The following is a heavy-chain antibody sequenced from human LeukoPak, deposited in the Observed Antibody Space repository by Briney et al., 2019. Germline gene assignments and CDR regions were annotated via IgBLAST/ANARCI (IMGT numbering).Heavy chain of an antibody. CDR1: GYTFTSYA. Sequence: ASVKVSCKASGYTFTSYAMHWVRQAPGQRLEWMGWINAGNGNTKYSQKFQGRVTITRDTSASTAYMELSSLRSEDAAVYYCAGDRVTMVRGIGNWFDPWGQGTLVTVSS. CDR3: AGDRVTMVRGIGNWFDP. J-gene: IGHJ5*02. CDR2: INAGNGNT. D-gene: IGHD3-10*01. V-gene: IGHV1-3*01.